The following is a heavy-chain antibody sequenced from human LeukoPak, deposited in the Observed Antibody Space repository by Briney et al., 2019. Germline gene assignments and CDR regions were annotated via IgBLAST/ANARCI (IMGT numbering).Heavy chain of an antibody. Sequence: SVTVSCKASGGTFSSYAISWVRQAPGQGLEWMGRIIPILGIANYAQKFQGRVTITADKSTSTAYMELSSLGSEDTAVYYCARPNEVGNDLDYWGQGTLVTVSS. J-gene: IGHJ4*02. CDR1: GGTFSSYA. V-gene: IGHV1-69*04. CDR2: IIPILGIA. CDR3: ARPNEVGNDLDY. D-gene: IGHD1-26*01.